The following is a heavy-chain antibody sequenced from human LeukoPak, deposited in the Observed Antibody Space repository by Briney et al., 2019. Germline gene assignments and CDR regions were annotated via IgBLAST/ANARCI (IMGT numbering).Heavy chain of an antibody. CDR1: GYTLTELS. CDR3: ATTGGYSSSWYIDY. D-gene: IGHD6-13*01. Sequence: GASVKVSCKVSGYTLTELSMHWVRQAPGKGLEWMGGFDPEDGETIYAQKFQGRVTMTEDTSTDTAYMELSSLRSEDTAVYYCATTGGYSSSWYIDYWGQGTLVTVSS. CDR2: FDPEDGET. J-gene: IGHJ4*02. V-gene: IGHV1-24*01.